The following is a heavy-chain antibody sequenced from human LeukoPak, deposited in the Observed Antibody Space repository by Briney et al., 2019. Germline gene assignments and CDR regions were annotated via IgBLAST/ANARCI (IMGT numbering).Heavy chain of an antibody. J-gene: IGHJ4*02. D-gene: IGHD6-19*01. CDR1: GYTFNSFG. CDR2: ASAYKDYT. CDR3: AREAVSFIAVAKDDYFDY. V-gene: IGHV1-18*01. Sequence: ASVKVSCKTSGYTFNSFGITWLRQAPGQWLEWMGWASAYKDYTSHAQKFQDRIIMTTDTSTTTAYMELRNLKSDDTAVYYCAREAVSFIAVAKDDYFDYWGQGSLVAVSS.